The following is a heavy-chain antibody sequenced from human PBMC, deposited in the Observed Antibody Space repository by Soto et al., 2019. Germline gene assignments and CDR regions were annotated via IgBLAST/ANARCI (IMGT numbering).Heavy chain of an antibody. CDR2: ISAHNGNT. CDR3: ARGRYGDY. D-gene: IGHD1-1*01. J-gene: IGHJ4*02. Sequence: QVHLVQSGAEVKKPGASVKVSCKASGYTFTSYGITWVRQAPGQGLEWMGWISAHNGNTDYAQKLQGRVIVTRDTATSNAAMELRSLRSDDTAVYYCARGRYGDYWGQGALVTVSS. CDR1: GYTFTSYG. V-gene: IGHV1-18*01.